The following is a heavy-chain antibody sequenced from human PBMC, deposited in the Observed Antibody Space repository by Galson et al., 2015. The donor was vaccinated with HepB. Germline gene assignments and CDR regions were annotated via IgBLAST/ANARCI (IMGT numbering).Heavy chain of an antibody. CDR2: IKHTGNEI. CDR3: ARDWDATVKNYGMDV. J-gene: IGHJ6*02. V-gene: IGHV3-7*03. CDR1: GFSFSTYW. D-gene: IGHD1-26*01. Sequence: SLRLSCAASGFSFSTYWMAWVRQAPGKGLEWVANIKHTGNEIYYVDSVRGRFTISRDNAKNSLYLQMNSLRAEDTAVYYCARDWDATVKNYGMDVWGRGTTVTVS.